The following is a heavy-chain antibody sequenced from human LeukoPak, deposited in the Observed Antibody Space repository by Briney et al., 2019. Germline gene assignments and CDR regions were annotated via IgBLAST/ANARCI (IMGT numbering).Heavy chain of an antibody. J-gene: IGHJ3*02. V-gene: IGHV3-30*02. CDR2: ISYDGSNK. CDR3: AKDRAIFGVDHEGFDI. Sequence: GGSLRLSCAAYGFTFSNYGMHWVRQAPGKGLEWVAFISYDGSNKYYADSVKGRFTISRDNSKNTLYLQMNSLRAEDTAVYYCAKDRAIFGVDHEGFDIWGQGTMVTVSS. CDR1: GFTFSNYG. D-gene: IGHD3-3*01.